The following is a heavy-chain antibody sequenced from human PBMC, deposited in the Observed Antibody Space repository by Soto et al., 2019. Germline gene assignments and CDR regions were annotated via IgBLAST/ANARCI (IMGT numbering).Heavy chain of an antibody. D-gene: IGHD2-15*01. V-gene: IGHV1-69*12. Sequence: QVQLVQSGAEVKKTGSSVKVSCKASGGTFSSYTINWVRQAPGQGLEWMGGIIPIFGTADYAQKFQGRVTVTADESTSTAYMELSSLRSEDTAVYYCASVETPRYYYGMDVWGQGTTVTVSS. CDR2: IIPIFGTA. CDR3: ASVETPRYYYGMDV. CDR1: GGTFSSYT. J-gene: IGHJ6*02.